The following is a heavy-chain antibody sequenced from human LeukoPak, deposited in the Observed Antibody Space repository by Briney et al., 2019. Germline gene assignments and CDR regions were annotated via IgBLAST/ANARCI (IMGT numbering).Heavy chain of an antibody. CDR3: ARDQNGIAVAGTRDYYYYYGMDV. Sequence: ASVKVSCKASGYTFTGYYMHWVRQAPGQGLEWMGWINPNSGGTNYAQKFQGRVTITADKSTSTAYMELSSLRSEDTAVYYCARDQNGIAVAGTRDYYYYYGMDVWGQGTTVTVSS. V-gene: IGHV1-2*02. CDR1: GYTFTGYY. D-gene: IGHD6-19*01. CDR2: INPNSGGT. J-gene: IGHJ6*02.